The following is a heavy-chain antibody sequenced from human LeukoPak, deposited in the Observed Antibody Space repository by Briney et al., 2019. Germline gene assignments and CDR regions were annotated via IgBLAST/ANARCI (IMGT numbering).Heavy chain of an antibody. CDR2: ISAYNGNT. CDR1: GYTFTAHY. D-gene: IGHD6-13*01. J-gene: IGHJ4*02. CDR3: AREIAAAFDY. V-gene: IGHV1-18*04. Sequence: ASVKVSCKTSGYTFTAHYIHWVRQAPGQGLEWMGWISAYNGNTNYAQKLQGRVTMTTDTSTSTAYMELRSLRSEDTAVYYCAREIAAAFDYWGQGTLVTVSS.